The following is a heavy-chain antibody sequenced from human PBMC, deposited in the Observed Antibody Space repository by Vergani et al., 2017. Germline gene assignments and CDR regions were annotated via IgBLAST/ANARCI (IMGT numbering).Heavy chain of an antibody. V-gene: IGHV4-39*01. CDR3: ARPPNPWNYDFWSGYYTGLLHSYYYMDV. CDR2: IYYSGST. CDR1: GGSISSSSYY. D-gene: IGHD3-3*01. Sequence: QLQLQESGPGLVKPSETLSLTCTVSGGSISSSSYYWGWIRQPPGKGLEWIGSIYYSGSTYYNPSLKSRVTISVDTSKNQFSLKLSSVTAADTAVYYCARPPNPWNYDFWSGYYTGLLHSYYYMDVWGKGTTVTVSS. J-gene: IGHJ6*03.